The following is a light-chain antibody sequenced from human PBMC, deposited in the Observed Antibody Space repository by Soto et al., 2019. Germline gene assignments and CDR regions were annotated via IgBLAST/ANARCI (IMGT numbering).Light chain of an antibody. Sequence: QSALTQPASVSGSPGQSITISCTGTSSDVGDYNYVAWYQQHPGKAPKLMIYEVSNRPSGVSNHFSGSKSGNTASLTISGLQAEDEADYYCSSYTSSNTWVFGRGTKVTVL. CDR2: EVS. J-gene: IGLJ3*02. CDR1: SSDVGDYNY. CDR3: SSYTSSNTWV. V-gene: IGLV2-14*01.